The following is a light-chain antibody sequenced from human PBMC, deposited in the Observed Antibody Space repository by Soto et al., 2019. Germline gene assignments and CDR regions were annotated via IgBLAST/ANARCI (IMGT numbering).Light chain of an antibody. Sequence: DIQLTQSPSFLSASVGDRVTITCRASQGISSYLGWYQQKPGKAPNLLIFAASTLQDGGPSRFCGSGSGTKFSLTISSLQPEDSATKDCQQVNSYPYSFDQGTILEI. CDR1: QGISSY. V-gene: IGKV1-9*01. CDR3: QQVNSYPYS. CDR2: AAS. J-gene: IGKJ2*01.